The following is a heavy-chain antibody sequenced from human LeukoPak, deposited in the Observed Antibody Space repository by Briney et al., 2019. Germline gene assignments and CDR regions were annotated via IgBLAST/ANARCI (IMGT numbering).Heavy chain of an antibody. CDR3: ARDSEVYKGAFDI. V-gene: IGHV1-46*01. D-gene: IGHD1-14*01. CDR2: INPSGGST. J-gene: IGHJ3*02. CDR1: GYTFTSYY. Sequence: ASVKVSCKASGYTFTSYYMHWVRQAPGQGLEWMGIINPSGGSTSYAQKFQGRVAMTRDMSTSTVYMELSSLRSEDTAVYYCARDSEVYKGAFDIWGQGTMVTVSS.